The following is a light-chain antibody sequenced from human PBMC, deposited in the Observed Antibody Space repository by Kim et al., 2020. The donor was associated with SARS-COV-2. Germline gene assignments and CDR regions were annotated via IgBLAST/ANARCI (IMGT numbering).Light chain of an antibody. CDR2: DVI. CDR1: SSDVGDYNI. J-gene: IGLJ2*01. V-gene: IGLV2-14*03. CDR3: SSYTGITSSVI. Sequence: QSALTQPASVSGSPGQSITISCTGSSSDVGDYNIVSWYQQHPGKAPKLMIYDVISRPSGVSNRFSGSKSGNTATLTISGLQAEDEADYFCSSYTGITSSVIFGGGAQLTVL.